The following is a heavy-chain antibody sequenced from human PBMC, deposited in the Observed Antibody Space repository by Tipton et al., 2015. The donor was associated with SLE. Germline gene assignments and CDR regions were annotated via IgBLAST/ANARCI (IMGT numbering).Heavy chain of an antibody. CDR2: IYTSGST. Sequence: GLVKPSETLSLTCTVSGGSISSYYWSWIRQPPGKGLEWIGYIYTSGSTNYNPSLKSRVTISVDTSKNQFSLKLNSVTAADTAVYYCARRGGYSSGWYQSDAFDIWGQGTMVTVSS. CDR1: GGSISSYY. V-gene: IGHV4-59*01. CDR3: ARRGGYSSGWYQSDAFDI. J-gene: IGHJ3*02. D-gene: IGHD6-19*01.